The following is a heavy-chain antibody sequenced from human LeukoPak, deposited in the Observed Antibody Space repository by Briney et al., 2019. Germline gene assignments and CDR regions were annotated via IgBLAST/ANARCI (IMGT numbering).Heavy chain of an antibody. J-gene: IGHJ4*02. V-gene: IGHV3-21*01. CDR2: ISSSSSYI. CDR1: GFTFSSYS. Sequence: KPGGSLRLSCAASGFTFSSYSMHWVRQAPGKGLEWVSSISSSSSYIYYADSVKGRFTISRDNAKNSLYLQMNSLRAEDTAVYYCARGGYSYGYSDYWGQGTLVTVSS. D-gene: IGHD5-18*01. CDR3: ARGGYSYGYSDY.